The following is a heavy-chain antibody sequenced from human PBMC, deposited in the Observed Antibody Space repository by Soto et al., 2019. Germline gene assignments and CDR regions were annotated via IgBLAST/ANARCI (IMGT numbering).Heavy chain of an antibody. D-gene: IGHD2-2*01. CDR2: IYWDDDK. Sequence: GPKLGNDTQTLTQTCTFSGLSLNTNEVGVGWIRQPPGKALEWLALIYWDDDKRYSPSLKSRLTITKDTSKNQVVLTMTNMDPVDTATYYCAHRLRDCSSTSCYVMGDAFDIWGQGTMVT. J-gene: IGHJ3*02. CDR3: AHRLRDCSSTSCYVMGDAFDI. CDR1: GLSLNTNEVG. V-gene: IGHV2-5*02.